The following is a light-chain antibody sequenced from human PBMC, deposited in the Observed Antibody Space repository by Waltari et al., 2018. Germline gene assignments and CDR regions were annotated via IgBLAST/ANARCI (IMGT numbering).Light chain of an antibody. V-gene: IGLV8-61*01. CDR3: VLYMGSGMWV. CDR1: SGSVSSSFY. J-gene: IGLJ3*02. Sequence: QTVVTQAPSFSVSPGGTVTLTCGLSSGSVSSSFYPRWHQQTPGQAPRTLIYNTDTRTSGVPHRFSGSILGNKAALTITGAQADDESDYYCVLYMGSGMWVFGGGTKLTVL. CDR2: NTD.